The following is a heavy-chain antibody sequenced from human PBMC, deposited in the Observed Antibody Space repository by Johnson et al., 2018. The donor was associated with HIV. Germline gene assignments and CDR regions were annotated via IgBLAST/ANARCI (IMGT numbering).Heavy chain of an antibody. V-gene: IGHV3-30*03. CDR3: GMSGVEDAAFDI. J-gene: IGHJ3*02. CDR1: GFTFSSYA. Sequence: QVQLVESGGGGVQPGRSLRLSCAASGFTFSSYAMHWVRRAPGKGLEWLAVVSHDGSNEYYADSVKGRFTISRDNSKNTLYLQMNSLRAEDTAVFYCGMSGVEDAAFDIWGQGTMVTVSS. D-gene: IGHD7-27*01. CDR2: VSHDGSNE.